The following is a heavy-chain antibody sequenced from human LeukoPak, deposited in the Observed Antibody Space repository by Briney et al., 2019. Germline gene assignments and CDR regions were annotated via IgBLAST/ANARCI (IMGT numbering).Heavy chain of an antibody. CDR3: ARDPAVAGSSYYGMDV. V-gene: IGHV4-59*01. J-gene: IGHJ6*04. Sequence: SETLSLTCTVSGGSISSYYWSWIRQPPGKGLEWIGHIYYSGSTNYNPSLKSRVTISVDTSKNQFSLKLSSVTAADTAVYYCARDPAVAGSSYYGMDVWGKGTTVTVSS. CDR1: GGSISSYY. CDR2: IYYSGST. D-gene: IGHD6-19*01.